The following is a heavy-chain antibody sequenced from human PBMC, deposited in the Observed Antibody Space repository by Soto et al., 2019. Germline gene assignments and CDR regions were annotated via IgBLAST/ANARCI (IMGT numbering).Heavy chain of an antibody. CDR1: GDSVSSNSAT. J-gene: IGHJ4*02. V-gene: IGHV6-1*01. CDR3: GRLVGNSWIDY. Sequence: QTLSLTCAISGDSVSSNSATWNWFRQSPSRGLEWLGRTYYRSKWYHDYAVSLNGRGTINPDTSQNQFSLHLTSVTPEDTAVYYCGRLVGNSWIDYWGQGTLVTVSS. CDR2: TYYRSKWYH. D-gene: IGHD6-13*01.